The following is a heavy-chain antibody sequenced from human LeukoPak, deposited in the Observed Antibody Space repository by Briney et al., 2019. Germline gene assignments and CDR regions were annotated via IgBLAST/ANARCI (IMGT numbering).Heavy chain of an antibody. CDR1: GGSISSYY. D-gene: IGHD3-22*01. Sequence: SETLSLTCTVSGGSISSYYWSWIRQPPEKGLEWIGYIYYSGSTNYNPSLKSRVTISVDTSKNQFSLKLSSVTAADTAVYYCARHYPYDSGGYYNAFDYWGQGTLVSVSS. J-gene: IGHJ4*02. CDR2: IYYSGST. CDR3: ARHYPYDSGGYYNAFDY. V-gene: IGHV4-59*08.